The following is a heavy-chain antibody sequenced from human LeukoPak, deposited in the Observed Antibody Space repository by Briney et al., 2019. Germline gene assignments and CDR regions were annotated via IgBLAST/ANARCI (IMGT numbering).Heavy chain of an antibody. J-gene: IGHJ4*02. D-gene: IGHD5-24*01. CDR1: GFILSNYA. CDR2: LGTAGDT. V-gene: IGHV3-13*01. Sequence: GGSLRLSCAASGFILSNYAMHWVRQPAGKGLEWVSALGTAGDTFYPGSVKGRFTTSRDNAKKSLFLQMSSLRAEDTAIYHCARQSTPHGNFDYWGQGTLVTVSS. CDR3: ARQSTPHGNFDY.